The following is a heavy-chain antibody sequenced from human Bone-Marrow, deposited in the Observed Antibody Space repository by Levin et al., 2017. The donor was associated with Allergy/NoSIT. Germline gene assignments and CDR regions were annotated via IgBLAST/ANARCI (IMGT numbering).Heavy chain of an antibody. D-gene: IGHD2-21*01. V-gene: IGHV3-30*03. J-gene: IGHJ4*02. CDR3: ARDFRSYCGSDCYNPVDS. CDR2: ISYDGFDQ. CDR1: GFTFNIFR. Sequence: GGSLRLSCAASGFTFNIFRMYWVRQAPGKGLEWVALISYDGFDQFYADSVQGRFTISRDTSINTLYLEMNNLRPEDTGVYFCARDFRSYCGSDCYNPVDSWGQGALVTVSS.